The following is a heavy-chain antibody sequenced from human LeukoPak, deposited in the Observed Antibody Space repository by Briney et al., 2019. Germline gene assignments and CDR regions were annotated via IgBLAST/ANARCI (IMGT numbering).Heavy chain of an antibody. Sequence: GASVKVSCKASGYTFISYGIGWVRPAPGRGLEWMGWISAYNGNTNYAQKLQGGVTMTTDTSTSTAYRELRSLRSDDTAVYYCARDRPDYYCSSTSCSGLDYWGQGTLVTVSS. CDR3: ARDRPDYYCSSTSCSGLDY. V-gene: IGHV1-18*01. J-gene: IGHJ4*02. CDR2: ISAYNGNT. CDR1: GYTFISYG. D-gene: IGHD2-2*01.